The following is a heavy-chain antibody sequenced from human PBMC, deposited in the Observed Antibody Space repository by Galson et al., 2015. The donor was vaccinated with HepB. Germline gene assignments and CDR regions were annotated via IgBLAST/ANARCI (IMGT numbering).Heavy chain of an antibody. CDR1: GDSITSGGHY. CDR3: ARVSWHFWSGATYDYYYYMDV. J-gene: IGHJ6*03. CDR2: IYPNGNT. Sequence: TLSLTCTVSGDSITSGGHYWNWIRQPAGKGLEWIGRIYPNGNTDYKPSPKSRVTMSVDTSKNQFSLRLRSVTAADTAVYYCARVSWHFWSGATYDYYYYMDVWGKGTTVTVSS. D-gene: IGHD3-3*02. V-gene: IGHV4-61*02.